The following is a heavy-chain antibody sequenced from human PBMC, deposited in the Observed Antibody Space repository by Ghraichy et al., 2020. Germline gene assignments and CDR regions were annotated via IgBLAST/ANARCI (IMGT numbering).Heavy chain of an antibody. D-gene: IGHD6-13*01. J-gene: IGHJ4*02. V-gene: IGHV3-23*01. CDR2: ISGSGGST. CDR3: AKAFDTYSSSWYGGGY. CDR1: GFTFSSYA. Sequence: GSLRLSCAASGFTFSSYAMSWVRQAPGKGLEWVSAISGSGGSTYYADSVKGRFTISRDNSKNTLYLQMNSLRAEDTAVYYCAKAFDTYSSSWYGGGYWGQGTLVTVSS.